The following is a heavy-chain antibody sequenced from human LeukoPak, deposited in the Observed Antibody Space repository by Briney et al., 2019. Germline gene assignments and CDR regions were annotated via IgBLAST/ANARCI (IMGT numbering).Heavy chain of an antibody. CDR3: ARISPYYSSLDAFDI. V-gene: IGHV1-3*01. CDR1: GYTFTSYA. Sequence: ASVKVSCKASGYTFTSYAMHWLRQAPGQRLEWMGWINAGNGNTKYSQKFQGRVTITRDTSASTAYMELSSLRSEDTAVYYCARISPYYSSLDAFDIWGQGTMVTVSS. CDR2: INAGNGNT. D-gene: IGHD3-10*01. J-gene: IGHJ3*02.